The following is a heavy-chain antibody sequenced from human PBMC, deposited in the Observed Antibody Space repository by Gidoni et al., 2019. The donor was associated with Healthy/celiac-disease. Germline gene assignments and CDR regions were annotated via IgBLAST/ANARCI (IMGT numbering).Heavy chain of an antibody. J-gene: IGHJ3*02. V-gene: IGHV4-30-2*01. D-gene: IGHD2-21*02. CDR3: ARGPYCGGDCYRGAFDI. CDR1: GGSISSGGYS. CDR2: IYHSGRT. Sequence: QLQLQESGSGLVKPSQTLYLTCAVSGGSISSGGYSWSWIRQPPGKGLEWIGYIYHSGRTYYNPSLKSRVTISVDRSKNQFSLKLSSVTAADTAVYYCARGPYCGGDCYRGAFDIWGQGTMVTVSS.